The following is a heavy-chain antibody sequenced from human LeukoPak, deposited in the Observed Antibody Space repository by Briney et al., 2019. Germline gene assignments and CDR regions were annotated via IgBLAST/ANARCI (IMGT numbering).Heavy chain of an antibody. CDR2: IIPIFGTA. CDR1: GYTFTSYG. CDR3: ARAVLGGPYYFDY. V-gene: IGHV1-69*13. Sequence: ASVKVSCKASGYTFTSYGISWVRQAPGQGLEWMGGIIPIFGTANYAQKFQGRVTITADESTSTAYMELSSLRSEDTAVYYCARAVLGGPYYFDYWGQGTLVTVSS. J-gene: IGHJ4*02. D-gene: IGHD3-16*01.